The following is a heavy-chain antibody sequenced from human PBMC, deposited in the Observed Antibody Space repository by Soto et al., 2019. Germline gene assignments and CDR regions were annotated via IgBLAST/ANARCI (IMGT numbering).Heavy chain of an antibody. CDR3: ARSPEVGVRGAY. V-gene: IGHV3-21*01. J-gene: IGHJ4*02. CDR1: GFPFSAYN. Sequence: EVQLVESGAGLVKPGGSLRLSCTSSGFPFSAYNINWVRQAPGKGLEWVSSITVGSSHIYQPNSMKGRFTISRDDAKNSVYLQIDSLRDEDTALYYCARSPEVGVRGAYWGQGTLVTVSS. D-gene: IGHD3-16*01. CDR2: ITVGSSHI.